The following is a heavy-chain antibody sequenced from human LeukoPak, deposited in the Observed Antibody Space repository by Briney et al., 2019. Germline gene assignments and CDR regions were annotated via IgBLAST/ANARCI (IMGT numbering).Heavy chain of an antibody. V-gene: IGHV4-30-2*01. D-gene: IGHD6-13*01. CDR1: GGSISSGGYY. CDR2: IYHSGST. J-gene: IGHJ3*02. Sequence: SQTLSLTCTVSGGSISSGGYYWNWIRQPPGKGLEWIGYIYHSGSTYYNPSLKSRVTISVDRSKNQFSLKLSSVTAADTAVYYCARGAAATGDIWGQGTMVTVSS. CDR3: ARGAAATGDI.